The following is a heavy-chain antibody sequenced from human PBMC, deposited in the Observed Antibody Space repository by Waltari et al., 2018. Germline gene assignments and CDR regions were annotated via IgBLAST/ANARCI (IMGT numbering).Heavy chain of an antibody. CDR3: ARGYYHDY. CDR1: GSTFSSYW. Sequence: EVRLVESGGGLVQPGGSLSLSCAASGSTFSSYWMSWVRQAPGKGMEWVANIKQDGSEKYYVDSVKGRFTISRDNAKNSLYLQMNSLRAEDTAVYYCARGYYHDYWGQGTLVTVSS. J-gene: IGHJ4*02. CDR2: IKQDGSEK. V-gene: IGHV3-7*01.